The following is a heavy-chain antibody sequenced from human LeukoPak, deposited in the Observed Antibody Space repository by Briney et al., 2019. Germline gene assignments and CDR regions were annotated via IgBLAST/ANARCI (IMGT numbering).Heavy chain of an antibody. J-gene: IGHJ4*02. CDR3: ATGNYYDSRGYYTFGH. CDR2: INGDGSIT. Sequence: GRSLRLSCASSGFAFNKYWMHWVRQAPRKGLVCVSRINGDGSITSYADSVKGGFTISRDNAKNTMYLQMSSLRAEETAVYYCATGNYYDSRGYYTFGHWGQGTLVTVSS. V-gene: IGHV3-74*01. D-gene: IGHD3-22*01. CDR1: GFAFNKYW.